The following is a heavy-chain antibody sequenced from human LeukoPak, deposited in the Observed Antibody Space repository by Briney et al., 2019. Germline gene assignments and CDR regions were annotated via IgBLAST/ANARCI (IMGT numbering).Heavy chain of an antibody. V-gene: IGHV3-11*01. Sequence: GGSLRLSCAASGFTLSDYYMSWIRQAPGKGLEWVSYISSSGSTIYYADSVKGRFTISRDNAKNSLYLQMNSLRAEDTAVYYCARAIWAGSYGFDYWGQGTLVTVSS. CDR3: ARAIWAGSYGFDY. J-gene: IGHJ4*02. D-gene: IGHD1-26*01. CDR1: GFTLSDYY. CDR2: ISSSGSTI.